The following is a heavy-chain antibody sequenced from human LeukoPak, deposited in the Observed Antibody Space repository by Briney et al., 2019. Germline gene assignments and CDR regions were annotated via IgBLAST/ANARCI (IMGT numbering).Heavy chain of an antibody. J-gene: IGHJ3*01. Sequence: GGSLRLSCSASGFTFSNYDMHWVRQEKGKGLEWGSSIGTGGHTYYAPSVKGRFTISRENDKNSLYLQMNSLGAGDTAIYYCTRGGLEAPCDVWGQGTMVAVSS. CDR3: TRGGLEAPCDV. CDR1: GFTFSNYD. D-gene: IGHD5-24*01. V-gene: IGHV3-13*01. CDR2: IGTGGHT.